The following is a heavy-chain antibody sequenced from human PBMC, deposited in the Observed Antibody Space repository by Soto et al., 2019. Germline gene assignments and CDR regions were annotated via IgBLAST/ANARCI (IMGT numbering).Heavy chain of an antibody. CDR2: IIPILGIA. CDR3: ASMMVYAIVESSFDAFDI. J-gene: IGHJ3*02. CDR1: GGTFSSYT. Sequence: QVQLVQSGAEVNKPGSSVKVSCKASGGTFSSYTISWVRQAPGQVLEWMGRIIPILGIANYAQKFQGRVTITAEKSASTADMELSSLRSEDTAVYYCASMMVYAIVESSFDAFDIWGQGTMVTVSS. D-gene: IGHD2-8*01. V-gene: IGHV1-69*02.